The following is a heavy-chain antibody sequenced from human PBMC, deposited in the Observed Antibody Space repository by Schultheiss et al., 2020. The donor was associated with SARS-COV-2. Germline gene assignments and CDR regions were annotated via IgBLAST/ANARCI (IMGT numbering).Heavy chain of an antibody. CDR2: IIPILGIA. D-gene: IGHD3-3*01. CDR1: GYTFSSYA. Sequence: SVKVSCKASGYTFSSYAISWVRQAPGQGLEWMGRIIPILGIAKYAQKFQERVTITRDMSTSTAYMELSRLRSDDTAVYYCAKSANYDFWSGHPWYYFDYWCQGTLVTVSS. CDR3: AKSANYDFWSGHPWYYFDY. V-gene: IGHV1-69*04. J-gene: IGHJ4*02.